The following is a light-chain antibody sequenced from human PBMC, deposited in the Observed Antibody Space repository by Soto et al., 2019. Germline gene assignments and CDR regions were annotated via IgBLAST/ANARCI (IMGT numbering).Light chain of an antibody. Sequence: QFVLTQPASVSGSPGQSITISCTGTSSDVGSYNLVSWYQQHPGKAPKLMVYEGSKRPSGVSNRFSGSKSGNTASLTISGLQAEDEADYYCCSYAGSSPYVFGTGTKVTVL. CDR1: SSDVGSYNL. J-gene: IGLJ1*01. CDR3: CSYAGSSPYV. CDR2: EGS. V-gene: IGLV2-23*01.